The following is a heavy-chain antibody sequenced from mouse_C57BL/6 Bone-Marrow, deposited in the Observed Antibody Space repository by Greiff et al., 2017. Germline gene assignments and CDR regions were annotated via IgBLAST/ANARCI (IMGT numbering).Heavy chain of an antibody. CDR3: ARGGGSSYVWYFDV. CDR2: INSDGGST. CDR1: EYEFPSHD. J-gene: IGHJ1*03. Sequence: EVKLMESGGGLVQPGESLKLSCESNEYEFPSHDMSWVRKTPEKRLELVAAINSDGGSTYYPDTMERRFIISRDNTKKTLYLQMSSLRSEDTALYYCARGGGSSYVWYFDVWGTGTTVTVSS. D-gene: IGHD1-1*01. V-gene: IGHV5-2*01.